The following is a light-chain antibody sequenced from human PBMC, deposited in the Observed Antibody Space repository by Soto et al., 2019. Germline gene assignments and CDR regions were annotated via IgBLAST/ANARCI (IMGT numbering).Light chain of an antibody. Sequence: DIQMTQSPSTLSASVGDGVTITCRASQSIGSGLAWYQQKPGKAPKLLIYKATNLQTGVPSRFSGSGSGTDFSLTISSLQPVDSATYYCQQYTDFHYTFGQGTKVDIK. CDR1: QSIGSG. V-gene: IGKV1-5*03. CDR3: QQYTDFHYT. CDR2: KAT. J-gene: IGKJ2*01.